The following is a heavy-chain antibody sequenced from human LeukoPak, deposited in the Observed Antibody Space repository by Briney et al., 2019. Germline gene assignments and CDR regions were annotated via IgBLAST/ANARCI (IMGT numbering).Heavy chain of an antibody. CDR2: IIPIFGTA. Sequence: VASVKVSCKASGGTFSSYAISWVRQAPGQGLEWMGGIIPIFGTANYAQKFQGRVTITADESTSTAYMELSSLRSEDTAVYYCARDGRRDGYNMDAFDIWGQGTMVTVSS. CDR3: ARDGRRDGYNMDAFDI. J-gene: IGHJ3*02. D-gene: IGHD5-24*01. V-gene: IGHV1-69*13. CDR1: GGTFSSYA.